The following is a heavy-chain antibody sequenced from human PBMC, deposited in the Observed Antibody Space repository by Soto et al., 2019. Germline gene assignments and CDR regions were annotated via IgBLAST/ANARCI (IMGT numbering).Heavy chain of an antibody. CDR3: SRASEGVVGGYYCPNWVDP. Sequence: SETLALTCTVSGGSVSSGGYYWNWIRQPPGMGLELIGYIYYSGSTKYNSSLKSRVTISVDTSKNQFSLKLSSMTAADTAVYYYSRASEGVVGGYYCPNWVDPSCQATLVTVS. CDR1: GGSVSSGGYY. V-gene: IGHV4-61*08. J-gene: IGHJ5*02. CDR2: IYYSGST. D-gene: IGHD3-3*01.